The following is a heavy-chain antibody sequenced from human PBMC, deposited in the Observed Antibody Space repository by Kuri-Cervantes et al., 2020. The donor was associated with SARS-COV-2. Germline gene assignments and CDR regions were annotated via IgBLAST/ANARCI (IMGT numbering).Heavy chain of an antibody. CDR2: IKQDGSEK. D-gene: IGHD1-26*01. CDR1: GFTFSSYW. CDR3: ARDSGSYQTD. Sequence: GESLKISCAASGFTFSSYWMSWVRQAPGKGLEWVANIKQDGSEKYYVDSVKGRFTISRDNAKNSLYLQMNSLRAEDTAVYYCARDSGSYQTDWGQGTLVTVSS. J-gene: IGHJ4*02. V-gene: IGHV3-7*01.